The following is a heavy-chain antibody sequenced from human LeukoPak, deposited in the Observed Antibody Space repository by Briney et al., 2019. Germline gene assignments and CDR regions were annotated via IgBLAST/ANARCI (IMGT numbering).Heavy chain of an antibody. Sequence: KPGGSLRLSCAASGFTFSSYSMNWVRQAPGKGLEWVSSISSSSSYIYYADSVKGRFTISRDNDKNSLYVQMNSLRGEDTGVYYCARGHYDFWSGYYNPDYWGQGTLVTVSS. D-gene: IGHD3-3*01. V-gene: IGHV3-21*01. CDR2: ISSSSSYI. J-gene: IGHJ4*02. CDR1: GFTFSSYS. CDR3: ARGHYDFWSGYYNPDY.